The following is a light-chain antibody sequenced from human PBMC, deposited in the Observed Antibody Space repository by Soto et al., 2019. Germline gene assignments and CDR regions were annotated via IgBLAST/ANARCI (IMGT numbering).Light chain of an antibody. CDR3: SSYTSSNTPLYV. CDR2: EVY. J-gene: IGLJ1*01. V-gene: IGLV2-14*01. CDR1: SSDVGGYNY. Sequence: QSALTQPASVSGSPGQSITISCTGTSSDVGGYNYVSWYQQHPGKAPKLIIFEVYDRPSGVSNRFSGSKSGNTASLTISGLQAEDEADYYCSSYTSSNTPLYVFGTGTKLTVL.